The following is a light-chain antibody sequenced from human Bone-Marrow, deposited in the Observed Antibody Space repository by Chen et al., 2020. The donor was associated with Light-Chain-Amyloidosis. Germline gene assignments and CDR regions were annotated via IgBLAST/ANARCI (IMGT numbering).Light chain of an antibody. Sequence: QSVLTQPPSVSAAPGQSVTIYCSGDISNIGKNYVSWYQQYPGTAPKLLIFDNHQRPSGIPDRFSGSKSGTSATLIISGLQTGDEADYYCGAWDITLSARVFGGGTKLTVL. CDR3: GAWDITLSARV. V-gene: IGLV1-51*01. CDR1: ISNIGKNY. J-gene: IGLJ3*02. CDR2: DNH.